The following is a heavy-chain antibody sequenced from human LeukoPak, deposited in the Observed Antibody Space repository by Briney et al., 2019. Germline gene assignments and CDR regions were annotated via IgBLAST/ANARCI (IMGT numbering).Heavy chain of an antibody. Sequence: PGGSLRLSCAASGFTFSSYGMHWVRQAPGKGLEWVTVIWYDGTNKYYADSVKGRFTISRDNYKNTLYLQMDSLRAEDTAVYYCARGSGDAFDIWGQGTMVTVSS. V-gene: IGHV3-33*08. CDR3: ARGSGDAFDI. J-gene: IGHJ3*02. CDR1: GFTFSSYG. D-gene: IGHD3-10*01. CDR2: IWYDGTNK.